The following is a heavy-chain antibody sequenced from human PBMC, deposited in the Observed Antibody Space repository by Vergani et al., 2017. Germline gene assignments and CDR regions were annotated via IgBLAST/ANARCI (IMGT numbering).Heavy chain of an antibody. CDR1: GGTFSSYA. Sequence: QVQLVQSGAEVKKPGSSVKVSCKASGGTFSSYAISWVRQAPGQGLEWMGGIIPIFGTANYEQKFQGRVTSTADESTSTAYMVLSSLRSEDTAVYYCARDGGPYCSSTSCLKRSPNNWFDPWGGGTLVAVSA. CDR3: ARDGGPYCSSTSCLKRSPNNWFDP. J-gene: IGHJ5*02. D-gene: IGHD2-2*01. V-gene: IGHV1-69*01. CDR2: IIPIFGTA.